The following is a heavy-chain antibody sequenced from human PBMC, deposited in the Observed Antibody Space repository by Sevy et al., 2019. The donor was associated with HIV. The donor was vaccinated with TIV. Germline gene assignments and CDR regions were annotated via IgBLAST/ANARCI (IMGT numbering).Heavy chain of an antibody. V-gene: IGHV4-59*01. CDR1: GDSIDSNY. D-gene: IGHD1-1*01. Sequence: SETLSLTCTVSGDSIDSNYWNWIRQPPGKGLEWIGYLYYSGVTNYNPSLKSRVTISLDTSKNQFSLKLRSVTAADTAVYYCARAPTAPNGMDVWGQGTTVTVSS. CDR2: LYYSGVT. J-gene: IGHJ6*02. CDR3: ARAPTAPNGMDV.